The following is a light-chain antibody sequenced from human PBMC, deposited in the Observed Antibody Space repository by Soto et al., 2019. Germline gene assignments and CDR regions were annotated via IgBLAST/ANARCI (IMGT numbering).Light chain of an antibody. CDR3: CSFTSSNTHV. Sequence: QSVLTQPPSASGTPGQTVTVSCSGSNSNIGSNYVFWYQQVPGMAPKLLISSTDQRPSGVPDRFSGSKSGNTASLTISGLQAEDEADYYCCSFTSSNTHVFGTGTKLTVL. CDR1: NSNIGSNY. J-gene: IGLJ1*01. CDR2: STD. V-gene: IGLV1-47*01.